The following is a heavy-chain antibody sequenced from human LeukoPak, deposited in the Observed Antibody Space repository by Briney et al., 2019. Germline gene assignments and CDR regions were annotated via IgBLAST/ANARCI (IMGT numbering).Heavy chain of an antibody. CDR3: TRSAGYSSGWYHDC. V-gene: IGHV3-49*04. J-gene: IGHJ4*02. CDR1: GFTLSSYW. CDR2: IRSKPYGGTT. Sequence: PGGSLRLSCAASGFTLSSYWMSWVRQAPGKGLEWVGFIRSKPYGGTTEYAASVKGRFSISRDDSKSIAYLQMNSLKTEDTAVYSCTRSAGYSSGWYHDCWGQGTLVTVSS. D-gene: IGHD6-19*01.